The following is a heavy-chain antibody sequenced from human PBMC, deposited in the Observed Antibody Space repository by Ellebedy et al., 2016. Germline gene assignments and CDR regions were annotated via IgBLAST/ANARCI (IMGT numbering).Heavy chain of an antibody. CDR2: ISGSGGST. V-gene: IGHV3-23*01. CDR1: GFTFSSYA. D-gene: IGHD6-13*01. J-gene: IGHJ4*02. Sequence: GESLKISCAASGFTFSSYAMSWVRQAPGKGLKWVAAISGSGGSTYYADSVKGRFTISRDNSKNTLYLQMNSLRAEDTAVYYCAKAPFLGYSSSWYDYWGQGTLVTVSS. CDR3: AKAPFLGYSSSWYDY.